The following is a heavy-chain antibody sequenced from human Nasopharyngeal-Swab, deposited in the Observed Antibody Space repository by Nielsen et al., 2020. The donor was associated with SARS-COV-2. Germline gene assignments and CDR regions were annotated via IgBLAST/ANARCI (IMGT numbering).Heavy chain of an antibody. CDR1: GFTFSSYS. Sequence: GGSLRLSCAASGFTFSSYSMNWVRQAPGKGLEWVSSISSSSSYIYYADSVKGRFTISRVNAKNSLYLQMNSLRAEDTAVYYCAREGSYGPVSYMDVWGKGTTVTVSS. CDR2: ISSSSSYI. D-gene: IGHD5-18*01. J-gene: IGHJ6*03. V-gene: IGHV3-21*01. CDR3: AREGSYGPVSYMDV.